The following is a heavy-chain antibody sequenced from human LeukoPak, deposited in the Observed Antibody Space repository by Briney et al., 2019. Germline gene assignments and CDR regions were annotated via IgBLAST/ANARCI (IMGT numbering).Heavy chain of an antibody. CDR3: AREYAWDAFDI. D-gene: IGHD3-16*01. Sequence: GGSLRLSCAASGFTFTNYAMHWVRQAPGKGLEWVAVILYDGSNKYYADSVKGRFTISRDNSKTTVYLQMNSLSAEDTAVYYCAREYAWDAFDIWGQGTMVTVSS. J-gene: IGHJ3*02. V-gene: IGHV3-30-3*01. CDR2: ILYDGSNK. CDR1: GFTFTNYA.